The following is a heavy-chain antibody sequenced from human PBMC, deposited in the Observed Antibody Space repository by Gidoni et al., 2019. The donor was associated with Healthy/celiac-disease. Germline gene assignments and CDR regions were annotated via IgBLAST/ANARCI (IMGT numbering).Heavy chain of an antibody. Sequence: QVQLQESGPGLVKPSQTLSLTCTVPGGSISSGCYYWSWIRQHPGKGLEWIGYIYYSGSTYYNPSLKSRVTISVDTSKNQFSLKLSSVTAADTAVYYCVGGYYYDSSGYFLGAFDIWGQGTMVTVSS. V-gene: IGHV4-31*03. CDR1: GGSISSGCYY. CDR3: VGGYYYDSSGYFLGAFDI. CDR2: IYYSGST. J-gene: IGHJ3*02. D-gene: IGHD3-22*01.